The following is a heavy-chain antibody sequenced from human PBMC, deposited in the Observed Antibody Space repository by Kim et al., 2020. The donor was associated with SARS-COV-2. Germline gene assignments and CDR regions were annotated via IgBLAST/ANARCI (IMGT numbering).Heavy chain of an antibody. CDR1: GFTFSSYA. J-gene: IGHJ4*02. Sequence: GGSLRLSCAASGFTFSSYAMHWVRQAPGKGLEWVAVISYDGSNKYYADSVKGRFTISRDNSKNTLYLQMNSLRAEDTAVYYCARDVHGYSYGSGGFDYWGQGTLVTVSS. D-gene: IGHD5-18*01. V-gene: IGHV3-30*04. CDR3: ARDVHGYSYGSGGFDY. CDR2: ISYDGSNK.